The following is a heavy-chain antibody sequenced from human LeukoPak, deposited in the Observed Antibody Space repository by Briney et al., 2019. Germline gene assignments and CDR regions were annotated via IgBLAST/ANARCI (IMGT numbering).Heavy chain of an antibody. J-gene: IGHJ4*02. D-gene: IGHD3-22*01. CDR1: GYTFTSYY. Sequence: ASVKVSCKASGYTFTSYYMHWVRQAPGQGLEWMGIINPSGGSTSYAQKFQGRVTMTRDTSTSTVYMELSRLRSDDTAVYFCARAVVVSSSTPRIDYWGQGTLVTVSS. CDR3: ARAVVVSSSTPRIDY. CDR2: INPSGGST. V-gene: IGHV1-46*01.